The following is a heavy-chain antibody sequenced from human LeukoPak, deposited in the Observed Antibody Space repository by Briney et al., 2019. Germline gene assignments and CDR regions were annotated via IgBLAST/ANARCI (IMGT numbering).Heavy chain of an antibody. CDR2: ISGSGGST. CDR3: ARGLAVSSNY. V-gene: IGHV3-23*01. D-gene: IGHD6-19*01. J-gene: IGHJ4*02. CDR1: GFTFSSYA. Sequence: PGGSLRLSCSASGFTFSSYAMSWVRQAPGKGLEWVSTISGSGGSTYYPDSVKGRFTISGDNAKNSVYLQMNSLRAEDTGVYFCARGLAVSSNYWGQGTLVTVSS.